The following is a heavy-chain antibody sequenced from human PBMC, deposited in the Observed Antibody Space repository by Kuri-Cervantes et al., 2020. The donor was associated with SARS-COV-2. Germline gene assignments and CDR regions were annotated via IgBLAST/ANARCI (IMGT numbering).Heavy chain of an antibody. CDR1: MITSHGAS. V-gene: IGHV3-73*01. CDR3: AKDAGYYDSSGYPLDAFDI. J-gene: IGHJ3*02. D-gene: IGHD3-22*01. Sequence: GGSLCLTCVAPMITSHGASLPWVRQASGKGLEWVGRIRSKANSYATAYAASVKGRFTISRDDSKNTAYLQMNSLRAEDTAVYYCAKDAGYYDSSGYPLDAFDIWGQGIMVTVSS. CDR2: IRSKANSYAT.